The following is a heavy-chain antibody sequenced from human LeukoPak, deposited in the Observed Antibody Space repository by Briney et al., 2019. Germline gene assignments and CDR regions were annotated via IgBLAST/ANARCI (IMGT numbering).Heavy chain of an antibody. CDR2: IYTSGST. CDR1: GGSISSYY. J-gene: IGHJ4*02. D-gene: IGHD3-10*01. V-gene: IGHV4-4*07. CDR3: ARDGLRRYYGSGSYRYFDY. Sequence: SSETLSLTCTVSGGSISSYYWSWLRQPAGKGLEWIGRIYTSGSTNYNPSLKSRVAMSVDTSKNQFSLKLSSVTAADTAVYYCARDGLRRYYGSGSYRYFDYWGQGTLVTVSS.